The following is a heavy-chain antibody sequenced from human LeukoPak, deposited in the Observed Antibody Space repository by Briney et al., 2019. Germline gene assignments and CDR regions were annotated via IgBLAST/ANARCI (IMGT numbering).Heavy chain of an antibody. V-gene: IGHV3-74*01. J-gene: IGHJ6*02. CDR1: GFTFSSYW. Sequence: GGSLRLSCAASGFTFSSYWMHWVRQAPGKGLVWVSRINSDGSSTSYADSVKGRFTISRDNAKNTLYLQMNSLRAEDTAVYYCARDPLYSSSWYGGGPGYYYYGMDVWGQGTTVTVSS. CDR2: INSDGSST. CDR3: ARDPLYSSSWYGGGPGYYYYGMDV. D-gene: IGHD6-13*01.